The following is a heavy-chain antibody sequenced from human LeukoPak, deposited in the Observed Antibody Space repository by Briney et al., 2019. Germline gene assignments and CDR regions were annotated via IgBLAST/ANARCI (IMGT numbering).Heavy chain of an antibody. J-gene: IGHJ4*02. V-gene: IGHV4-61*09. CDR3: ARAGGSVGWYGTIDS. CDR2: LYTSGTN. D-gene: IGHD6-19*01. CDR1: GGSISSGSYY. Sequence: PSETLSLTCTVSGGSISSGSYYWTWIRQPAGKGREWIGHLYTSGTNSYHPSIQSRVTLSADTSKHQFSLSLTSETAADTAVYYCARAGGSVGWYGTIDSWGQGTLVTVSS.